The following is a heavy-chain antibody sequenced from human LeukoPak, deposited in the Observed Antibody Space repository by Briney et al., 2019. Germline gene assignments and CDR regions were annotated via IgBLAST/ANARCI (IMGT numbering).Heavy chain of an antibody. D-gene: IGHD3-22*01. CDR3: AKDRPNYHESNGHYYRPNGDY. V-gene: IGHV3-23*01. J-gene: IGHJ4*02. CDR1: GFTFSTYA. Sequence: PGGSLRLTCAASGFTFSTYAISWVRQAPGKGLEWVSSISSSGDRTLYADSVKDRFTISRDNSENTLYLQMSRLRAEDTAVYYCAKDRPNYHESNGHYYRPNGDYWGQGTLVTVSS. CDR2: ISSSGDRT.